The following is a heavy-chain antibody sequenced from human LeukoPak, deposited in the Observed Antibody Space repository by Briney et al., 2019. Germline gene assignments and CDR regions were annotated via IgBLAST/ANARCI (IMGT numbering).Heavy chain of an antibody. J-gene: IGHJ4*02. CDR3: VREERYGGNYDY. Sequence: GSLRLSCAASGFSLSSHWMSWVRQAPGKGLEWVANIDQDGSEKYYVDSVMGRFTISRDNAQNSLYLQMNSLRAEDTAVYYCVREERYGGNYDYWGQGSLVTVSS. V-gene: IGHV3-7*01. D-gene: IGHD1-1*01. CDR2: IDQDGSEK. CDR1: GFSLSSHW.